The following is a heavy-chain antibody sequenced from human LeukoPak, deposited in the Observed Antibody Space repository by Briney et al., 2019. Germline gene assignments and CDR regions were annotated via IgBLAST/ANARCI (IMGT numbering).Heavy chain of an antibody. CDR1: GGSFSGYY. V-gene: IGHV4-34*01. CDR3: ARGGGQQLDLDY. J-gene: IGHJ4*02. D-gene: IGHD6-13*01. Sequence: SETLSLTCAVYGGSFSGYYWSWIRQPPGKGLEWIGEINHSGSTNYNPSPKSRVTISVDTSKNQFSLKLSSVTAADTAVYYCARGGGQQLDLDYWGQGTLVTVSS. CDR2: INHSGST.